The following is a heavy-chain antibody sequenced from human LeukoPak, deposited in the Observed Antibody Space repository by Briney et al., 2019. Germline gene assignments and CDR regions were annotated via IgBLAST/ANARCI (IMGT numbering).Heavy chain of an antibody. Sequence: SETLSLTCTVSGGSISTSSYYWGWVRQPPGKGLEWIGNIFYSGSTYYSPSLKSRVTISVDTSKNQFSLKLSSVTAADTAVYYCARGGRLRYFDWVTNYYFDYWGQGTLVTVSS. CDR3: ARGGRLRYFDWVTNYYFDY. CDR2: IFYSGST. V-gene: IGHV4-39*07. D-gene: IGHD3-9*01. J-gene: IGHJ4*02. CDR1: GGSISTSSYY.